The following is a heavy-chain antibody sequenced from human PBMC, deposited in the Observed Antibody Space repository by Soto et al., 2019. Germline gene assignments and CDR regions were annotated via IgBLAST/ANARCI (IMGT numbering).Heavy chain of an antibody. Sequence: PSETLSLTCTVSGGSISSYYWSWIRQPAGKGLEWIGRIYTSGSTNYNPSLKSRVTMSVDTSKNQFSLKLSSVTAADTAVYYCARGRNFWSGYYIGWFDPWGQGTLVTVSS. V-gene: IGHV4-4*07. J-gene: IGHJ5*02. CDR2: IYTSGST. CDR3: ARGRNFWSGYYIGWFDP. CDR1: GGSISSYY. D-gene: IGHD3-3*01.